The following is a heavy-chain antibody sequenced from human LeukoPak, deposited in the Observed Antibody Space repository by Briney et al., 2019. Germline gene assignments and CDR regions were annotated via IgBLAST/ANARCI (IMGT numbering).Heavy chain of an antibody. CDR1: GYRFTNYW. CDR2: IYFGDSRT. CDR3: AKSAGSSSSWEFDS. J-gene: IGHJ4*02. D-gene: IGHD6-13*01. Sequence: GESLKISCKGSGYRFTNYWIGWVRQMPEKGLEWMGIIYFGDSRTTYSPSFQGQVTISADRSISTAYLHWNSLKASDTAIYYCAKSAGSSSSWEFDSWGQGTLVTVSS. V-gene: IGHV5-51*01.